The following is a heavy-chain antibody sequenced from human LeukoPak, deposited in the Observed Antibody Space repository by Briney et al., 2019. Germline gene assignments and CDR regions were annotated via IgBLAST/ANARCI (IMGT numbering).Heavy chain of an antibody. D-gene: IGHD6-13*01. CDR1: GFTFSSYS. Sequence: PGGSLRLSCAASGFTFSSYSMNWVRQAPGKGLEWVSSISSSISYIYYADSVKGRFTISRDNAKNSLYLQMNSLRAEDTAVYYCARDYSSSWPDSDYWGQGTLVTVSS. V-gene: IGHV3-21*01. CDR2: ISSSISYI. J-gene: IGHJ4*02. CDR3: ARDYSSSWPDSDY.